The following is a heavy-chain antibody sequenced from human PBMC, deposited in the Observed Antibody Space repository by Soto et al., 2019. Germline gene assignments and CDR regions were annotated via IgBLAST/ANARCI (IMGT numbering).Heavy chain of an antibody. D-gene: IGHD2-15*01. V-gene: IGHV3-33*01. CDR3: ARGEGYCSGGSCYGGMDV. Sequence: PGGSLRLSCAASGFTFSSYGMHWVRQAPGKGLEWVAVIWYDGSNKYYADSVKGRFTISRDNSKNTLYLQMNSLRAEDTAVFYCARGEGYCSGGSCYGGMDVWGQGTTVTVSS. J-gene: IGHJ6*02. CDR2: IWYDGSNK. CDR1: GFTFSSYG.